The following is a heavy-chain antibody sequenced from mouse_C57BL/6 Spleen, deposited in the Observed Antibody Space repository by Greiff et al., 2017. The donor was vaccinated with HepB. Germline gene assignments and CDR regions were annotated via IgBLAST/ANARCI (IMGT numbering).Heavy chain of an antibody. CDR2: INPGSGGT. D-gene: IGHD1-1*01. Sequence: VQLQQSGAELVRPGTSVKVSCKASGYAFTNYLIEWVKQRPGQGLEWIGVINPGSGGTNYNEKFKGKAKLTADKSSSTAYMQLSSLTSEDSAVYFCARRGYYYGSSYDYYAMDYWGQGTSVTVSS. V-gene: IGHV1-54*01. J-gene: IGHJ4*01. CDR3: ARRGYYYGSSYDYYAMDY. CDR1: GYAFTNYL.